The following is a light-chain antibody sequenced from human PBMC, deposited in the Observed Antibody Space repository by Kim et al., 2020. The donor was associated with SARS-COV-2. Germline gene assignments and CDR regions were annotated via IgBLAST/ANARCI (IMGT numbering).Light chain of an antibody. CDR2: DVT. V-gene: IGLV2-14*01. J-gene: IGLJ3*02. CDR3: SSYTSSDTLV. CDR1: SSDIGGYNS. Sequence: QSALTQPPSVSGSPGQSITISCTGTSSDIGGYNSVSWYQQYPGKAPKLMIYDVTQRPSGVSNRFSGSKSGNTAYLTISGLQAEDEAEYHCSSYTSSDTLVFGGGTALTVL.